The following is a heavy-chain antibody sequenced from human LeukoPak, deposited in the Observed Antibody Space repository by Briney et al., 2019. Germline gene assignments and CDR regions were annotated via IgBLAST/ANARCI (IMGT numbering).Heavy chain of an antibody. CDR2: IKQDGSEK. J-gene: IGHJ4*02. D-gene: IGHD6-13*01. CDR1: GFSVSGYW. CDR3: AREWQGGIAAAGTRIEGDY. Sequence: PGGSQRLSCAVSGFSVSGYWMTWVRQAPGKGLEWVANIKQDGSEKNYVDSVEGRFTISRDNAENSLFLQMNSLRVEDTAVYYCAREWQGGIAAAGTRIEGDYWGQGTLVAVSS. V-gene: IGHV3-7*01.